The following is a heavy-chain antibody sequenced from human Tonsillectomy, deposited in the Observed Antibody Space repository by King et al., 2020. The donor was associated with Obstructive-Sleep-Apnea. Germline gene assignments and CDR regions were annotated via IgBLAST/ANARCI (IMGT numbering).Heavy chain of an antibody. V-gene: IGHV3-48*04. CDR3: ARDGVYCNTTSCYRYAFDL. CDR2: ISNSGSTI. Sequence: QLVQSGGGLVQPGGSLRLSCEASGFIFSTYRMNWVRQAPGKGLEWVSYISNSGSTIYYTDSVKGRFTISRDNAKNSVYLQMNSLRAEDTAVYYCARDGVYCNTTSCYRYAFDLWGRGTLVTVSS. CDR1: GFIFSTYR. J-gene: IGHJ3*01. D-gene: IGHD2-2*01.